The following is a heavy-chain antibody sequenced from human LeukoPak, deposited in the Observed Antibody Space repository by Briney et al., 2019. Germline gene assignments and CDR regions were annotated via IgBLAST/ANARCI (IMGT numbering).Heavy chain of an antibody. J-gene: IGHJ5*02. V-gene: IGHV4-39*07. CDR1: GGSISTSNYY. CDR3: ARDSSSSWYNWFDP. D-gene: IGHD6-13*01. CDR2: IYYSGST. Sequence: SETLSLTCTVSGGSISTSNYYWGWIRQPPGKGLEWIGSIYYSGSTYYNPSLKSRVTISVDTSKNQFSLKLSSVTAADTAVYYCARDSSSSWYNWFDPWGQGTLVTVSS.